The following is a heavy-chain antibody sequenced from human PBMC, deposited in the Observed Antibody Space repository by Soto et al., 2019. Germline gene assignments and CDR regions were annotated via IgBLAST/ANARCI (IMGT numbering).Heavy chain of an antibody. V-gene: IGHV3-23*01. CDR1: GFTFSSYG. D-gene: IGHD6-19*01. CDR2: ISGSGHNT. CDR3: VTISSGWALSVYYGMDV. J-gene: IGHJ6*02. Sequence: PGGSLRLSCASSGFTFSSYGMSWVRQAPGKGLEWVSAISGSGHNTYYADSVKGRFTISRDNSKNTLYLQMNSLRAEDTAVYYCVTISSGWALSVYYGMDVWGQGTTVTVSS.